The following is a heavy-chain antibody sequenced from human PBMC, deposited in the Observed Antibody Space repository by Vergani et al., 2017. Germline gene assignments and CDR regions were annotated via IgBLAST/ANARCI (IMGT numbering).Heavy chain of an antibody. D-gene: IGHD1-1*01. Sequence: QVQLVESGGGEVQPGRSLRLSCSAAGFPFSDYRVHWVRQAPGKGLEWVSVISYDGNKKNSADSVKGRLTISRDNSKNTLYLEMNALRAEDTAVYYCAREFLTGVTTLDYYYMGVWGKGTTVTVSS. V-gene: IGHV3-30*03. CDR3: AREFLTGVTTLDYYYMGV. CDR2: ISYDGNKK. CDR1: GFPFSDYR. J-gene: IGHJ6*03.